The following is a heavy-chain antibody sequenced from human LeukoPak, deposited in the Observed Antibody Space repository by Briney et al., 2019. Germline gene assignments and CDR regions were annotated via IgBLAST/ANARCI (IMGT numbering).Heavy chain of an antibody. D-gene: IGHD3-10*01. J-gene: IGHJ4*02. V-gene: IGHV5-51*01. Sequence: GESLKISCNGSGYXFTNYWICWVRQMPGKGLGWMGIIYPGDSDTRYSPSFQGQVTISADRSISTAYLQWSSLKASDTAMYYCARCYGSGTYFIYWGQGTLVTVSS. CDR1: GYXFTNYW. CDR3: ARCYGSGTYFIY. CDR2: IYPGDSDT.